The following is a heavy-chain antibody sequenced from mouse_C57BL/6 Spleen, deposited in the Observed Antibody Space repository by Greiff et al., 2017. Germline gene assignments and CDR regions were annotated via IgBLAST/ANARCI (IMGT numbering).Heavy chain of an antibody. Sequence: QVQLQQPGAELVMPGASVKLSCKASGYTFTSYWMHWVKQRPGQGLEWIGEIDPSDSYTNYNQKFKGKSTLTVDKSSSTAYMQLSSLTSEDSAVYDCARRRGDGDFSYAMDYWGQGTSVTVSS. J-gene: IGHJ4*01. V-gene: IGHV1-69*01. CDR3: ARRRGDGDFSYAMDY. CDR1: GYTFTSYW. CDR2: IDPSDSYT.